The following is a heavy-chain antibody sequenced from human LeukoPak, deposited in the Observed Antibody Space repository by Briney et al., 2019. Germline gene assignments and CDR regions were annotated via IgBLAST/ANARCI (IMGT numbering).Heavy chain of an antibody. V-gene: IGHV1-2*02. Sequence: ASVKVSCKASGYTFTGYYMHWVRQAPGQGLEWMGWINPNSGGTNYAQKFQGRVTMTRDMSTSTVYMELSSLRSEDTAVYYCARDEVTIASGFYFDYWGQGTLVTVSS. CDR3: ARDEVTIASGFYFDY. J-gene: IGHJ4*02. CDR1: GYTFTGYY. D-gene: IGHD6-19*01. CDR2: INPNSGGT.